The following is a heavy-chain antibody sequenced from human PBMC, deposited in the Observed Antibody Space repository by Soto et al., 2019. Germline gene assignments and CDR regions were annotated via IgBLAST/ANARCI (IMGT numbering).Heavy chain of an antibody. CDR1: GFTFSSYG. Sequence: PGGSLRLSCAASGFTFSSYGMHWVRQAPGKGLEWVAVISYDGSNKYYADSVKGRFTISRDNSKNTLYLQMNSLRAEDTAVYYCAKDRPGYYGMDVWGQGTTVTVSS. J-gene: IGHJ6*02. D-gene: IGHD3-10*01. CDR2: ISYDGSNK. V-gene: IGHV3-30*18. CDR3: AKDRPGYYGMDV.